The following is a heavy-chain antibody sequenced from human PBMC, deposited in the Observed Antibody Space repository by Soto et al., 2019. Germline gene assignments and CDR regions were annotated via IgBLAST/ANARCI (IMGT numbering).Heavy chain of an antibody. V-gene: IGHV3-21*01. CDR3: ATRPGIAVAGTIKPLN. J-gene: IGHJ4*02. D-gene: IGHD6-19*01. CDR2: ISSSSSYI. Sequence: GGSLRLSCAASGFTFSSYSMNWVRQAPGKGLEWVSSISSSSSYIYYADSVKGRFTISRDNAKNSLYLQMNSLRAEDTAVYYCATRPGIAVAGTIKPLNWGQGTLVTVSS. CDR1: GFTFSSYS.